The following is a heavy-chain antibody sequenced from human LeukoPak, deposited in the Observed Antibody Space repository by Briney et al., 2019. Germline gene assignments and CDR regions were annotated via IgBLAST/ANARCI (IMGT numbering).Heavy chain of an antibody. D-gene: IGHD3-22*01. CDR2: IVVGSGNT. V-gene: IGHV1-58*01. Sequence: SVKVSCKASGFTFTSSAVQWVRQARGQRLEWIGWIVVGSGNTNYAQKFQERVTITRDMSTSTAYMELSSLRSEDTAVYYCASAIVVVITDYYYYGMDVWGQGTTVTVSS. J-gene: IGHJ6*02. CDR1: GFTFTSSA. CDR3: ASAIVVVITDYYYYGMDV.